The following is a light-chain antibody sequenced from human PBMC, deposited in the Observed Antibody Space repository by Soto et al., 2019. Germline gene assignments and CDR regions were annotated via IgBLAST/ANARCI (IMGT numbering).Light chain of an antibody. V-gene: IGKV1-5*03. CDR3: QEYNYWHPIT. Sequence: DIQMTRSPSALYGCVVDRVPIPCRVSQTISSWLAWYQQKPGKAPKLLIYKASTLKSGVPSRFSGSGSGTEFTLTITSLQPEDSAVYYCQEYNYWHPITFGGGTRWIS. CDR1: QTISSW. CDR2: KAS. J-gene: IGKJ4*01.